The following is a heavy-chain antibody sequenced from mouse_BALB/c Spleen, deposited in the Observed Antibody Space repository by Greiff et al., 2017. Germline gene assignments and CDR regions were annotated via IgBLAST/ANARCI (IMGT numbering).Heavy chain of an antibody. D-gene: IGHD1-2*01. CDR3: ARGNYYGYVGWFAY. CDR2: ISSGGST. CDR1: GFTFSSYA. J-gene: IGHJ3*01. Sequence: EVKLVESGGGLVKPGGSLKLSCAASGFTFSSYAMSWVRQTPEKRLEWVASISSGGSTYYPDSVKGRFTISRDNARNILYLQMSSLRSEDTAMYYCARGNYYGYVGWFAYWGQGTLVTVSA. V-gene: IGHV5-6-5*01.